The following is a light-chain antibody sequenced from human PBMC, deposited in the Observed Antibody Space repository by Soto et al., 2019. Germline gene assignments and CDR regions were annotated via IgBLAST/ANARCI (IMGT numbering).Light chain of an antibody. V-gene: IGKV3-20*01. CDR1: QSVSSSY. CDR3: QQYNNWWT. CDR2: GAS. Sequence: EIVLTQSPGTLSLSPGERATLSCRASQSVSSSYLAWYQQKPGQAPRLLIYGASSRATGIPDRFSGSGSGTDFTLTISRLEPEDFAVYYCQQYNNWWTFGQGTRLEI. J-gene: IGKJ5*01.